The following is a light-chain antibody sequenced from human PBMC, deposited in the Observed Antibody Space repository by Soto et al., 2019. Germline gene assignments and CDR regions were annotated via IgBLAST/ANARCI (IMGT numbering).Light chain of an antibody. CDR2: GAS. J-gene: IGKJ1*01. V-gene: IGKV3-20*01. CDR1: QSVSSSY. CDR3: QQYGSSPPQGT. Sequence: EIVLTQSPGNLSLSPGERATLSCRASQSVSSSYLAWYQQKPGQAPMLLIYGASSRATGIPARFSGSGSGTDFNLTISRMEPEDFAVYYCQQYGSSPPQGTFGQGTKVEIK.